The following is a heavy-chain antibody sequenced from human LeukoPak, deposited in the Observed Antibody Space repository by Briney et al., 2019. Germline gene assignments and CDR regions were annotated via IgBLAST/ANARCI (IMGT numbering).Heavy chain of an antibody. J-gene: IGHJ2*01. CDR1: GFTFSDHP. V-gene: IGHV3-69-1*01. D-gene: IGHD5-18*01. CDR2: ISSSSTI. Sequence: GGSLRLSCAASGFTFSDHPMNWVRQAPGKGLEWVSYISSSSTIYYADSVKGRFTISRDNAKNSLYLQMNSLRDEDTAVYYCARERGLGLRLYWYFDLWGRGTLVTVSS. CDR3: ARERGLGLRLYWYFDL.